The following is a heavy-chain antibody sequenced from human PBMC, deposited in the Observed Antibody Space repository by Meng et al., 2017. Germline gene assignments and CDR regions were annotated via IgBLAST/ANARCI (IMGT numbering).Heavy chain of an antibody. Sequence: GGSLRLSCAASGFTFSSYAMHWVRQAPGKGLEYVSAISSNGGSTYYANSVKGRFTISRDNSKNTLYLQMGSLRAEDMAVYYCAGTTYYYDSSGPWVFDYWGQGTLVTVSS. J-gene: IGHJ4*02. D-gene: IGHD3-22*01. CDR3: AGTTYYYDSSGPWVFDY. V-gene: IGHV3-64*01. CDR2: ISSNGGST. CDR1: GFTFSSYA.